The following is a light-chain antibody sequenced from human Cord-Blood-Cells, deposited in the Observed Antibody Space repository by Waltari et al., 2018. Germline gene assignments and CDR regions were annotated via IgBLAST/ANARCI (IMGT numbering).Light chain of an antibody. Sequence: QSVLTQPPSASGTPGQRVTISCSGSSSNIGSNTVNWYQQLPGPAPKLLIYSNNQRPSAVPDHFSGSKSGTSASRAISGLQSEDEADYYCAAWDDSLNGWVFGGGTKLTVL. CDR3: AAWDDSLNGWV. CDR2: SNN. V-gene: IGLV1-44*01. J-gene: IGLJ3*02. CDR1: SSNIGSNT.